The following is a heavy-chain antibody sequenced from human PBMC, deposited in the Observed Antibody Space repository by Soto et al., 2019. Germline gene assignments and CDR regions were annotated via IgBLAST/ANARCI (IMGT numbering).Heavy chain of an antibody. Sequence: QLQLQESGPGLVKPSETLSLTCTVSGGSMSSNIYYWGWIRQPPGKGLEWIGNIHYSGSTYYDSSLQSRVTISIDTSKNQFSLKLSSVTATDTAVYYCASQHYYDSSGYYVVYWGQGTLVTVSS. CDR2: IHYSGST. D-gene: IGHD3-22*01. CDR1: GGSMSSNIYY. CDR3: ASQHYYDSSGYYVVY. J-gene: IGHJ4*02. V-gene: IGHV4-39*01.